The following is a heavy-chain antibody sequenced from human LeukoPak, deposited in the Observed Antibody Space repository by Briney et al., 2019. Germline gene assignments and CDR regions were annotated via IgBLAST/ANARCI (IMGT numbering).Heavy chain of an antibody. Sequence: PGGSLRVSCVASGFIFNNYAMNWVRQAPGKGLEWVSGISGLGGSAYYAASVKGRFIISRDNSGNTLFFQLTNLRVEDTAVYYCARRGGSSWSSFDYWGHGTLVTVSS. J-gene: IGHJ4*01. CDR1: GFIFNNYA. CDR3: ARRGGSSWSSFDY. D-gene: IGHD6-13*01. V-gene: IGHV3-23*01. CDR2: ISGLGGSA.